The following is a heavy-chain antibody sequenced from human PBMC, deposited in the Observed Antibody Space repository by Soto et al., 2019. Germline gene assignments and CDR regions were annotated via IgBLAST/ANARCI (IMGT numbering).Heavy chain of an antibody. CDR3: AKDILWGQSDY. CDR2: INTDGTNT. CDR1: GFTCSRYW. V-gene: IGHV3-74*03. J-gene: IGHJ4*02. D-gene: IGHD2-15*01. Sequence: EVQLVASGGGLVQPGGSLRLSCAVSGFTCSRYWLHWFRQDPGNGLVWVSGINTDGTNTQYADSVRGRFTVSRENAKNTVYLQMSSLRSEDTAVYYCAKDILWGQSDYWGQGTLVGVSS.